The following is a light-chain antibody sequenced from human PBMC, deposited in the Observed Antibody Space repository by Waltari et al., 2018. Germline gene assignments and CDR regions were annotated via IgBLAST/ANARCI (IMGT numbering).Light chain of an antibody. CDR3: SSYSSTTTHVL. CDR1: SSDSGGYNF. J-gene: IGLJ3*02. V-gene: IGLV2-14*03. Sequence: QSALTQPASVSGSPGQSITISRTGTSSDSGGYNFVSWYQQPPGKVPKFMIYDVSKRPSGVSDCFSGSKSANTASLTISGLQAEDEADYYCSSYSSTTTHVLFGGGTKLTVL. CDR2: DVS.